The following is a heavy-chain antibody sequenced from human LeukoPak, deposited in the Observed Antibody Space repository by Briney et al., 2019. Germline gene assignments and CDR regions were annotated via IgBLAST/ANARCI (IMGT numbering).Heavy chain of an antibody. CDR1: GFTFSTHG. D-gene: IGHD3-9*01. J-gene: IGHJ4*02. V-gene: IGHV3-30*02. CDR2: IRYDGINK. CDR3: VRDDILTGYPTPFDY. Sequence: GGSLRLSCAASGFTFSTHGMHWVRQAPGKGLEWVAFIRYDGINKYYADSVKGRFTISRDSFKNTLYLQMNSLRAEDAALYYCVRDDILTGYPTPFDYWGQGTLVTVSS.